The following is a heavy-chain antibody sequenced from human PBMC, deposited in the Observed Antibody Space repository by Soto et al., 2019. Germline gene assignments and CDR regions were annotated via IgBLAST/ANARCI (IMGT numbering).Heavy chain of an antibody. CDR1: GFTFSRHS. CDR3: TREVVTTEWYFDN. D-gene: IGHD1-1*01. J-gene: IGHJ4*02. V-gene: IGHV3-30-3*01. Sequence: GGSLRLSCETSGFTFSRHSMHWFRQAPGKGLEWVAVISSSGGTKFYADFVEGRFTISRDNSKNTLYLQMNSLRAEDTAVYYCTREVVTTEWYFDNWGQGILVTVSS. CDR2: ISSSGGTK.